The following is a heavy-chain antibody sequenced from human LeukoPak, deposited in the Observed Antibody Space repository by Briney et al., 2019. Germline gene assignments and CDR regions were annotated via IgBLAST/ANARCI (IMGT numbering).Heavy chain of an antibody. CDR2: IYYTGTT. Sequence: PSETLSLTCNVSGGSISSTSYYWGWIRQPPGKGLEWLGNIYYTGTTYYNPSLKSRVTISVDRSKNQFSLKLSSVTAADTAVYYCARLYDILTGAWYFDLWGRGTLVTVSS. V-gene: IGHV4-39*07. CDR3: ARLYDILTGAWYFDL. D-gene: IGHD3-9*01. J-gene: IGHJ2*01. CDR1: GGSISSTSYY.